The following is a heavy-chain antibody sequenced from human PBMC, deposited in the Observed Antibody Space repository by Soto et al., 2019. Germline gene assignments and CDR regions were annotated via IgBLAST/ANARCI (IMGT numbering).Heavy chain of an antibody. CDR1: EDSINSGSYS. CDR3: AGGRRATRGGEEYSMDV. J-gene: IGHJ6*02. V-gene: IGHV4-31*03. CDR2: IFYSGRT. D-gene: IGHD3-16*01. Sequence: VQLQESGPGRVKPPQTLSLTCTVSEDSINSGSYSWCWIRQHQGEGLELIGYIFYSGRTYYNPSLKSRLNGAVNTSAKQSSLSLSSVAAADRAVYYCAGGRRATRGGEEYSMDVWGQGTTVTVSS.